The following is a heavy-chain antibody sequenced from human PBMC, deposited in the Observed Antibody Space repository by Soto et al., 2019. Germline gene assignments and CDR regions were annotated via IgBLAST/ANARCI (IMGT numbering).Heavy chain of an antibody. CDR3: ARDYIAVAGYYYYGMDV. J-gene: IGHJ6*02. CDR1: GGTFSSYA. D-gene: IGHD6-19*01. CDR2: IIPIFGTA. V-gene: IGHV1-69*13. Sequence: SVKVSCKASGGTFSSYAISWVRQAPGQGLEWMGGIIPIFGTANYAQKFQGRVTITADESTSTAYMELSSLRSEDTAVYYCARDYIAVAGYYYYGMDVWGQGTTVTVSS.